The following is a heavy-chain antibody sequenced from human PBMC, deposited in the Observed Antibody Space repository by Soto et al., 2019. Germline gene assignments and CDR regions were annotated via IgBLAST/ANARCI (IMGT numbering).Heavy chain of an antibody. CDR3: TTLGPS. CDR2: VKTKSEGETT. J-gene: IGHJ5*02. V-gene: IGHV3-15*07. CDR1: GFTFGDAW. Sequence: EVQLVESGGGWVKPGGSLTLSCVASGFTFGDAWMNWVRQAAGKGLEWVGHVKTKSEGETTDYAAPVKGRFTIWRDEATNTLDLQMNSLKSEDTGKYFCTTLGPSWGQGTQVTVSS.